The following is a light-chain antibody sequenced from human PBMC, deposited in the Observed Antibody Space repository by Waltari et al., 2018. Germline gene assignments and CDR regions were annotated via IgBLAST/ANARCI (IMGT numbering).Light chain of an antibody. Sequence: EIVLTQSPATLSLSPGEGATLSCRASQTVTSYLAWYQQKPGQTPRLLIYDAFNRATGIPARFSGSGSGTDFTLTISSLEPEDFAVYYCHQRSNWPPEISFGQGTRLEIK. J-gene: IGKJ5*01. V-gene: IGKV3-11*01. CDR2: DAF. CDR1: QTVTSY. CDR3: HQRSNWPPEIS.